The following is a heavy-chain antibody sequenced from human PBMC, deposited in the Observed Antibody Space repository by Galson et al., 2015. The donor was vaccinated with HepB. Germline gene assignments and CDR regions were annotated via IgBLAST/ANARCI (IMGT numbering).Heavy chain of an antibody. D-gene: IGHD3-22*01. V-gene: IGHV3-15*01. CDR3: TTDLDSSYYYYYGMDV. CDR2: IKSKTDGGTT. CDR1: GFTFSNAW. J-gene: IGHJ6*02. Sequence: SLRLSCAASGFTFSNAWMSWVRQAPGKGLEWVGRIKSKTDGGTTDYAAPVKGRFTISRDDSKNTLYLQMNSLKTEDTAVYYCTTDLDSSYYYYYGMDVWGQGTTVTVSS.